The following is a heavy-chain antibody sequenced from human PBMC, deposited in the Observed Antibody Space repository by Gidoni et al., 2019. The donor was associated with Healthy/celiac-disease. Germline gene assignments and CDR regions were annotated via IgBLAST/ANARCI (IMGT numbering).Heavy chain of an antibody. D-gene: IGHD6-19*01. CDR3: ARANTGSGWFNWFDP. CDR2: INPNSGGT. CDR1: GYTFTGYY. J-gene: IGHJ5*02. Sequence: QVQLVQSGAEVKKPGASVKVSCKASGYTFTGYYMHWVRQAPGQGLEWMGWINPNSGGTNYAQKFQGRVTMTRDTSISTAYMELSRLRSDDTAVYYCARANTGSGWFNWFDPWGQGTLVTVSS. V-gene: IGHV1-2*02.